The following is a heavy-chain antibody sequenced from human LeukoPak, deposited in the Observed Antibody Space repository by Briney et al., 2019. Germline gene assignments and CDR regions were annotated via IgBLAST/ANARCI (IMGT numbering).Heavy chain of an antibody. V-gene: IGHV1-18*01. D-gene: IGHD3-22*01. CDR1: GYTFTSYG. CDR3: ARGADYYDSSGYYRY. J-gene: IGHJ4*02. CDR2: ISAYNGNT. Sequence: ASVTVSCKASGYTFTSYGISWVRQAPGQGLEWMGWISAYNGNTNYAQKLQGRVTVTTDTSTSTAYMELRSLRSDDTAVYYCARGADYYDSSGYYRYWGQGTLVTVSS.